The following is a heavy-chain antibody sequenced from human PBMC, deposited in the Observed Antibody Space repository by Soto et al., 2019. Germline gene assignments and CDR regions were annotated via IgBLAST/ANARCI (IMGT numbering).Heavy chain of an antibody. J-gene: IGHJ4*02. Sequence: ASVKVSCKASGYTFTSYGISWVRQAPGQGLEWMGWISGYNGNTNYAQKLQGRVTMTTDTSTGTAYMELRSLRSDDTAVYYCARAHPYYYGSRTYSLDYWGQGTLVTLSS. CDR1: GYTFTSYG. CDR2: ISGYNGNT. V-gene: IGHV1-18*01. D-gene: IGHD3-10*01. CDR3: ARAHPYYYGSRTYSLDY.